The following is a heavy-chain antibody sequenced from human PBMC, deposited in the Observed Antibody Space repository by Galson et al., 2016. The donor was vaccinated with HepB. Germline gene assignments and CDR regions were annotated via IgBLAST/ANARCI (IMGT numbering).Heavy chain of an antibody. Sequence: SVKVSCKASGYTFTTYGISWVRQAPGQGLEWMGWISAYNGNTNYAQKLQGRVTITTDTSTSTAYMELRSLRSDDTAVYYCARDPRKIRYQLLEIYYYYYAMDVWGQGTTVTVSS. CDR1: GYTFTTYG. D-gene: IGHD2-2*01. CDR3: ARDPRKIRYQLLEIYYYYYAMDV. V-gene: IGHV1-18*01. J-gene: IGHJ6*02. CDR2: ISAYNGNT.